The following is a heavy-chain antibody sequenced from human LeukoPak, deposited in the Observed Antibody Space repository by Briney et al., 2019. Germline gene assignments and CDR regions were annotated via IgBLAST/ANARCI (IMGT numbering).Heavy chain of an antibody. CDR1: GGSISSSSYY. D-gene: IGHD3-22*01. CDR2: IYYSGST. CDR3: AREPWVNYYDSSGALVGY. V-gene: IGHV4-39*07. J-gene: IGHJ4*02. Sequence: PSETLSLTCTVSGGSISSSSYYWGWIRQPPGKGLEWIGSIYYSGSTYYNPSLKSRVTISVDTSKNQFSLKLSSVTAADTAVYYCAREPWVNYYDSSGALVGYWGQGTLVTVSS.